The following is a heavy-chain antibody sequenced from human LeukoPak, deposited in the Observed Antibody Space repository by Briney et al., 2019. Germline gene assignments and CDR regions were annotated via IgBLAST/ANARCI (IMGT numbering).Heavy chain of an antibody. CDR1: GYSFTSYG. Sequence: ASVKVSCKASGYSFTSYGISWVRQAPGQGLEWMGWISAYNGNTNYAQKLQGRVTMTTDTSTSTTYMELRSLRSDDTAIYYCARDLGIADIDYWGQGTLVTVSS. D-gene: IGHD6-13*01. CDR3: ARDLGIADIDY. J-gene: IGHJ4*02. V-gene: IGHV1-18*01. CDR2: ISAYNGNT.